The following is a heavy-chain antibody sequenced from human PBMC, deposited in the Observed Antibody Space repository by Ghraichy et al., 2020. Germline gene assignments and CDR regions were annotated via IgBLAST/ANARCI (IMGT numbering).Heavy chain of an antibody. CDR3: ARIDTSFCYDGVCDWFDS. D-gene: IGHD2-8*01. CDR1: GFIFSDRY. Sequence: GGSLRLSCATSGFIFSDRYMDWVRQAPGKGLEWVGRSRNKANSYTTVYAASVKGRFTISRDESESSLYLQMNSLKTEDTAVYYCARIDTSFCYDGVCDWFDSWGQGTLVTVSS. V-gene: IGHV3-72*01. J-gene: IGHJ5*01. CDR2: SRNKANSYTT.